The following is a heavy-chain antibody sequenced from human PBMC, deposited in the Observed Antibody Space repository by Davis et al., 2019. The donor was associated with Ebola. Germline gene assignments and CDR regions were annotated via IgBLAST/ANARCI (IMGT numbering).Heavy chain of an antibody. D-gene: IGHD3-22*01. V-gene: IGHV1-69*02. J-gene: IGHJ4*02. CDR2: IIPILGIA. CDR1: GGTFSSYT. Sequence: SVKVSCKASGGTFSSYTISWVRQAPGQGLEWMGRIIPILGIANYAQKFQGRVTITADKSTSTAYMELRSLRSDDTAVYYCARASYYYDSSGYYHGFDYWGQGTLVTVSS. CDR3: ARASYYYDSSGYYHGFDY.